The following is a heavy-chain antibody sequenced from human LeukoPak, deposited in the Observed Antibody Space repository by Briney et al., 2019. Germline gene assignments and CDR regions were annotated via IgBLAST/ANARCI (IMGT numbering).Heavy chain of an antibody. V-gene: IGHV4-61*02. Sequence: PSETLSLTXTVSGGSISSGSYYWSWTRQPAGKGLEWIGRIYTSGSTNYNPSLKSRVTISVDTSKNQFSLKLSSVTAADTAVYYCARGRLGAASFDYWGQGTLVTVSS. CDR1: GGSISSGSYY. CDR3: ARGRLGAASFDY. D-gene: IGHD3-16*01. J-gene: IGHJ4*02. CDR2: IYTSGST.